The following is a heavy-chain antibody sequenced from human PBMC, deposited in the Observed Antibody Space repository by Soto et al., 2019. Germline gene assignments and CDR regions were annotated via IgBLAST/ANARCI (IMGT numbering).Heavy chain of an antibody. V-gene: IGHV1-18*01. J-gene: IGHJ4*02. CDR1: GYTFTSYG. CDR2: ISAYNGNT. Sequence: GASVKVSCKASGYTFTSYGISWVRQAPGQGLEWMGWISAYNGNTNYAQKFQGRVTMTEDTSTDTAYMELSSLRSEDTAVYYCATMTRVEAFDYWGQGTLVTVSS. CDR3: ATMTRVEAFDY. D-gene: IGHD1-1*01.